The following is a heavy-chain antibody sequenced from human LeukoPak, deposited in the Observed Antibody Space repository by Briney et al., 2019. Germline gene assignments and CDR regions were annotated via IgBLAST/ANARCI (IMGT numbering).Heavy chain of an antibody. J-gene: IGHJ4*02. CDR2: INHSGST. Sequence: SETLSLTCAVYGGSFSGYYWSWIRQPPGKGLEWIGEINHSGSTNYNPSLKSRVTISVDTSKNQFSLKLSSVTAADTAVYYCARDPAGEVGATTYFDYWGQGTLVTVSS. CDR3: ARDPAGEVGATTYFDY. CDR1: GGSFSGYY. D-gene: IGHD1-26*01. V-gene: IGHV4-34*01.